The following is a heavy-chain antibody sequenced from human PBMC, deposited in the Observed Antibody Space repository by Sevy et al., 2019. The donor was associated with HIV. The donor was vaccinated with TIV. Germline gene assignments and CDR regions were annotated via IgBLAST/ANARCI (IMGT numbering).Heavy chain of an antibody. J-gene: IGHJ1*01. CDR3: ARDGQQLAKYAEYFQH. V-gene: IGHV1-18*01. CDR2: ISAYNGNT. CDR1: GYTFTSYG. D-gene: IGHD6-13*01. Sequence: ASVKVSCKASGYTFTSYGISWVRQAPGQGLEWMGWISAYNGNTNYAQKLQGRVTMTTDTSTSTAYMELRSLRSDDTAVYYGARDGQQLAKYAEYFQHWGQGTLVTVSS.